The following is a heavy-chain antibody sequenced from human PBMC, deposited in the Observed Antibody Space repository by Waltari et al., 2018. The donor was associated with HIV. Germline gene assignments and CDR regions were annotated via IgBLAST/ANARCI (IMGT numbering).Heavy chain of an antibody. Sequence: EVQLVESGGDLLKPGGFLRLSCAASGFTLNSAWMTWVRQAPGKGLEWVGRIKTKGDGGATDYAAAVKGRFTISRDDSKNTVYLQMNSLKIEDTAVYYCTSEEDYGSGSHFDYWGQGTLVTVSS. D-gene: IGHD3-10*01. V-gene: IGHV3-15*01. J-gene: IGHJ4*02. CDR1: GFTLNSAW. CDR3: TSEEDYGSGSHFDY. CDR2: IKTKGDGGAT.